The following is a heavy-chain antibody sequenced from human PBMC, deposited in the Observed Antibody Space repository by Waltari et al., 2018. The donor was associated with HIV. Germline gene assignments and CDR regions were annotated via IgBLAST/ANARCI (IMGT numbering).Heavy chain of an antibody. CDR2: FDPEDDET. V-gene: IGHV1-24*01. Sequence: QVKLLQSGAEVKKPRASVKVSCKFFWYTFTEFYTHWVRQAPEKGLEWMGGFDPEDDETIYAQKFQGRVTMTEDTSTDSAYMELSSLTSEDTAVYYCATGGGTTSIQLYDLDVWGQGTTVTVSS. CDR1: WYTFTEFY. J-gene: IGHJ6*02. D-gene: IGHD1-26*01. CDR3: ATGGGTTSIQLYDLDV.